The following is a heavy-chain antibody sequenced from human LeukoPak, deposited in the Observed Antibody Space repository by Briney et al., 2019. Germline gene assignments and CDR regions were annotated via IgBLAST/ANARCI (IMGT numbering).Heavy chain of an antibody. CDR2: ITSSGTVI. Sequence: PGGSLRLSCAASGFTFSNYGMNWVRQTPGQGLERVSLITSSGTVIYYADSVKGRFTISTDISKNTLYLQMNSLRAEDTAVYYCARARSCYGYGEAFDIWGQGTMVTVSS. J-gene: IGHJ3*02. D-gene: IGHD5-18*01. CDR1: GFTFSNYG. CDR3: ARARSCYGYGEAFDI. V-gene: IGHV3-23*05.